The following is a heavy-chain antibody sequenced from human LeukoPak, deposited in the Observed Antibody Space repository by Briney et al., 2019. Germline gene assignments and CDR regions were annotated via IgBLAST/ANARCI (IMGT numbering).Heavy chain of an antibody. CDR2: IYSGGSR. V-gene: IGHV3-53*01. J-gene: IGHJ6*02. Sequence: GGSLRLSCAASGFTFSSNYMSWVRQAPGKGLEWVSIIYSGGSRYYADSVKGRFTISRDNSKNTLYLQMNTLRAEDTAVYYCAKDPYPYSSSDYYYYGMDVWGQGTTVTVSS. CDR1: GFTFSSNY. CDR3: AKDPYPYSSSDYYYYGMDV. D-gene: IGHD6-6*01.